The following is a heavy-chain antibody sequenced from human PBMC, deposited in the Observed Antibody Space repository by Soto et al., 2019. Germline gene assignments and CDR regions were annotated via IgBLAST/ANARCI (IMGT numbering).Heavy chain of an antibody. V-gene: IGHV3-30*18. CDR2: ISYDGSNK. CDR1: VFTFSSYG. CDR3: AKDGYSGSYYVSLAHLTNFDY. D-gene: IGHD1-26*01. Sequence: GGSLRLSCAASVFTFSSYGMHWVRQAPGKGLEWVAVISYDGSNKYYADSVKGRFTISRDNSKNTLYLQMNSLRAEDTAVYYCAKDGYSGSYYVSLAHLTNFDYWGQGTLVTVSS. J-gene: IGHJ4*02.